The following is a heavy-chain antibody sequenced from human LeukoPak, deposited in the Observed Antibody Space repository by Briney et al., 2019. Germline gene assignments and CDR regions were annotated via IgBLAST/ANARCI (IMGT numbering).Heavy chain of an antibody. J-gene: IGHJ4*02. Sequence: SETLSLTCTVSGGSISSGDYYWSWIRQPPGKGLEWIGYIYYSGSTYYDPSLKSRVTISVDTSKNQFSLKLSSVTAADTAVYYCAAVDFGVVIFWGQGTLVTVSS. CDR2: IYYSGST. CDR3: AAVDFGVVIF. V-gene: IGHV4-30-4*08. CDR1: GGSISSGDYY. D-gene: IGHD3-3*01.